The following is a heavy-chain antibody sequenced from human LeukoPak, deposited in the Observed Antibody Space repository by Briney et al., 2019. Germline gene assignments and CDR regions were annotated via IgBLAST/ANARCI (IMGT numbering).Heavy chain of an antibody. CDR1: GYTFTSYG. CDR2: ISAYNGNT. Sequence: ASVKVSCKASGYTFTSYGISWVRQAPGQGLEWMGWISAYNGNTNYAQKLQGRVTMTTDTSTSTAYMELRSLRSDDTAVYYCARASMVRGVGYYYYMDVWGKGTTVTVSS. J-gene: IGHJ6*03. V-gene: IGHV1-18*01. D-gene: IGHD3-10*01. CDR3: ARASMVRGVGYYYYMDV.